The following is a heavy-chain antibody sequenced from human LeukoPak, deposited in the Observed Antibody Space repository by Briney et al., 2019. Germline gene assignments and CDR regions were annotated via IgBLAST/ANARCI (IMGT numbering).Heavy chain of an antibody. CDR1: GYTFTSYD. CDR3: ATLGIGGYGYAHQFDY. D-gene: IGHD5-18*01. V-gene: IGHV1-8*01. J-gene: IGHJ4*02. Sequence: GASVKVSCKASGYTFTSYDINWARQATGQGLEWMGWMNPNSGNTGYAQKFQGRVTMTRNTSISTAYMELSSLRSEDTAVYYCATLGIGGYGYAHQFDYWGQGTLVTVSS. CDR2: MNPNSGNT.